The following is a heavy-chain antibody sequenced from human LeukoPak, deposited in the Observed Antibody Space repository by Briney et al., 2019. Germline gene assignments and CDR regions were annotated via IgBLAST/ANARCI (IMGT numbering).Heavy chain of an antibody. CDR2: MYFSGIT. CDR3: ARDGYSSSSYFDY. D-gene: IGHD6-6*01. J-gene: IGHJ4*02. Sequence: SETLSLTCTVSGGSIGTYYWSWIRQSPGKGLEWIGYMYFSGITSYNPSLKSRVTISVDTSKNQFSLKLSSVTAADTAVYYCARDGYSSSSYFDYWGQGTLVTVSS. V-gene: IGHV4-59*12. CDR1: GGSIGTYY.